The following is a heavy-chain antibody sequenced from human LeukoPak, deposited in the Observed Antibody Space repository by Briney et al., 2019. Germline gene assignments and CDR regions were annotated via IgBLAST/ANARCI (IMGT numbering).Heavy chain of an antibody. CDR1: GGTFSSYA. CDR2: IIPIFGTA. Sequence: SVKVSCKASGGTFSSYAISWVRQAPGQGLEWMGGIIPIFGTANYAQKFQGRVTITADESTSTAYMELSSLRSEDTAVYYCARSNSGYDWWIYYFDYWGQGTLVTASS. V-gene: IGHV1-69*01. CDR3: ARSNSGYDWWIYYFDY. J-gene: IGHJ4*02. D-gene: IGHD5-12*01.